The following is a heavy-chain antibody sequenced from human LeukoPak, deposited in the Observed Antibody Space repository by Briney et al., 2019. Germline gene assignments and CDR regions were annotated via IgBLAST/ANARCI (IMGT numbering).Heavy chain of an antibody. V-gene: IGHV3-33*06. CDR2: IWHDGNNK. CDR3: AKVRPKSSGYYDFDY. Sequence: GGSLRLSCATSGFAFSTQGMHWVRQAPGKGLEWVAAIWHDGNNKYYVDSVKGRFTISRDNSKNTLYLQMNSLRAEDTAVYYCAKVRPKSSGYYDFDYWGQGTLVTVSS. J-gene: IGHJ4*02. CDR1: GFAFSTQG. D-gene: IGHD3-22*01.